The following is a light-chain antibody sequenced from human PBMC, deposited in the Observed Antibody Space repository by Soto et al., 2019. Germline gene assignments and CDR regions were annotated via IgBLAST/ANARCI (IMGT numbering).Light chain of an antibody. CDR1: QSLLQRDGNNH. V-gene: IGKV2-28*01. Sequence: DIVLTQSPLSLPVTPGEPASISCRSSQSLLQRDGNNHLDWYLQKPGQSPQLLISLSSNRASGVPERLSGGRTGKDFTLKISRVEAKDVGIYYCMQLLQTPWTFAQGPKVDIK. CDR2: LSS. CDR3: MQLLQTPWT. J-gene: IGKJ1*01.